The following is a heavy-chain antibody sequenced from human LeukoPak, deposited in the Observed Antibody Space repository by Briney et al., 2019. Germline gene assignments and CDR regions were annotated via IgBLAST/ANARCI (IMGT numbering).Heavy chain of an antibody. CDR3: ARDRSTYYYDSSGYHSGDHDAFDI. Sequence: TGGSLRLSCAVSGFTVSSNYMSWVRQAPGKGLEWVSVIYSGGGTYYADSVRGRFTISRDNSKNTVYLQMNSLRVEDTAVYYCARDRSTYYYDSSGYHSGDHDAFDIWGQGTMVTVSS. D-gene: IGHD3-22*01. CDR1: GFTVSSNY. J-gene: IGHJ3*02. CDR2: IYSGGGT. V-gene: IGHV3-66*01.